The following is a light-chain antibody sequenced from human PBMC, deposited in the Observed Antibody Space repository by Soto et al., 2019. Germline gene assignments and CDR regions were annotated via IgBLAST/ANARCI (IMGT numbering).Light chain of an antibody. CDR3: SSYTSSSTLVV. V-gene: IGLV2-14*01. CDR1: SSDVGGYNY. J-gene: IGLJ3*02. Sequence: QSALTQPASVSGSPGQSITISCTGTSSDVGGYNYVSWYQQHPGKAPKLMISAVSNRPSGISNRFSGSKSGNTASLTISGLQAEDEADYYCSSYTSSSTLVVFGGGTKVTVL. CDR2: AVS.